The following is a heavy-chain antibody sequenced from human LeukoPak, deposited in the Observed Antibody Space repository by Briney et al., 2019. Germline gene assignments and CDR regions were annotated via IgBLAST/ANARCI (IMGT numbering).Heavy chain of an antibody. CDR1: GGSISSYQ. CDR3: AREANYYGSSGYHFDY. V-gene: IGHV4-59*01. Sequence: KPSETLSLTCTVSGGSISSYQWSWIRQPPGKGLEWIGYIYYSGSTHYNPSLKSRVTISLDTSKNQFSLKLSSVTATDTAVYYCAREANYYGSSGYHFDYWGQGTLVTVSS. CDR2: IYYSGST. D-gene: IGHD3-22*01. J-gene: IGHJ4*02.